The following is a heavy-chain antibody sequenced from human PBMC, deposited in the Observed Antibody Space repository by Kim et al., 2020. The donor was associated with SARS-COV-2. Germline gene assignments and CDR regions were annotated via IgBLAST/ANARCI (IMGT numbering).Heavy chain of an antibody. CDR1: GYSFTSYW. J-gene: IGHJ3*02. D-gene: IGHD3-9*01. V-gene: IGHV5-51*01. CDR3: ARRFRYYDILTGDSDAFDI. CDR2: IYPGDSDT. Sequence: GESLKISCKGSGYSFTSYWIGWVRQMPGKGLEWMGIIYPGDSDTRYSPSFQGQVTISADKSISTAYLQWSSLKASDTAMYYCARRFRYYDILTGDSDAFDIWGQGTMVTVSS.